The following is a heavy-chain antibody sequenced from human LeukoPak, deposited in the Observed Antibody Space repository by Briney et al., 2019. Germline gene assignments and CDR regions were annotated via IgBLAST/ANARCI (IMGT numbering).Heavy chain of an antibody. J-gene: IGHJ4*02. V-gene: IGHV1-3*01. CDR3: APSGSGYCSSTNCYTHFDY. D-gene: IGHD2-2*02. CDR2: INAGNGNT. Sequence: ASVKVSYKASGYTFTSYTMHWVRQAPGQRLEWMGWINAGNGNTKYSQKFQGRVTITRDTSASTAYMELSSLRSEDTAVYYCAPSGSGYCSSTNCYTHFDYWGQGTLVTVSS. CDR1: GYTFTSYT.